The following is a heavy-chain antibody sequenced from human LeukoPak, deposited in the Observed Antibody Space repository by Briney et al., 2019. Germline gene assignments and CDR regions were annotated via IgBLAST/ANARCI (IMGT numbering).Heavy chain of an antibody. V-gene: IGHV3-21*01. Sequence: PGGSLRLSCAASGFTFSSYSMTWVRQAPGKGLEWVSSISSSSSYIYYADSVKGRFTISRDNAKNSLYLQMNSLRAEDTAVYYCARCAYDFWSGYYAGDSYFDYWGQGTLVTVSS. D-gene: IGHD3-3*01. CDR2: ISSSSSYI. CDR1: GFTFSSYS. J-gene: IGHJ4*02. CDR3: ARCAYDFWSGYYAGDSYFDY.